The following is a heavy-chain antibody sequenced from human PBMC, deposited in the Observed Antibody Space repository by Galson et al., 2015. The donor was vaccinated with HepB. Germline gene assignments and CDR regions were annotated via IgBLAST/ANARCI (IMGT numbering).Heavy chain of an antibody. CDR1: GSTFTGYY. Sequence: SVTVSCKASGSTFTGYYMHWVRQTPGQGLEWMGWINPNSGGTNYAQKFQGRVTMTRDTSISTAYMELSRLRSDDTAVYYCAREGGVDYVWGKGRTPFDYWGQGTLVTVSS. D-gene: IGHD3-16*01. J-gene: IGHJ4*02. CDR2: INPNSGGT. CDR3: AREGGVDYVWGKGRTPFDY. V-gene: IGHV1-2*02.